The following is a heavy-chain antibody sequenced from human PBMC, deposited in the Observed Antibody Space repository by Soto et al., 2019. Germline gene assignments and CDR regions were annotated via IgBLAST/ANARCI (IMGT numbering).Heavy chain of an antibody. CDR3: AKGFCSSTRCLTCSYMDV. J-gene: IGHJ6*03. CDR1: GFSFDEYA. V-gene: IGHV3-9*01. Sequence: EVQLVESGGGLVQPGRSLRLSCAASGFSFDEYAMHWVRQAPGKGLEWVSGVSWNSGTMGYGDSVRGRFAISIDNAKNSRYLQMNSLTTEDTALYCCAKGFCSSTRCLTCSYMDVWGKGTMVTVSS. D-gene: IGHD2-2*01. CDR2: VSWNSGTM.